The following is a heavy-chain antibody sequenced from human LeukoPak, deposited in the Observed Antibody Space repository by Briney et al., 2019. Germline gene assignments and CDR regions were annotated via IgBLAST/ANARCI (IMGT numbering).Heavy chain of an antibody. V-gene: IGHV3-7*01. CDR3: ARYCGGDCYGMDV. CDR1: EFTFSSNW. D-gene: IGHD2-21*01. Sequence: RAGGSLRLSCTASEFTFSSNWMSWVRQAPGKGLEWVANIKQDGSEKDYVDSVKGRFTISRDNAKNSLYLQMNNLRAEDTAVYYCARYCGGDCYGMDVWGQGTTVTVSS. J-gene: IGHJ6*02. CDR2: IKQDGSEK.